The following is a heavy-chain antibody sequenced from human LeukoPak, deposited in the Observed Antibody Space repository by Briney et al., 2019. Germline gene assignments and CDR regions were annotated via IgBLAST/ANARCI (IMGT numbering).Heavy chain of an antibody. D-gene: IGHD3-10*01. J-gene: IGHJ4*02. CDR1: GFTFSSYW. CDR2: IKQDGSEK. CDR3: AKDIKYYYGSGSYYNNDY. V-gene: IGHV3-7*03. Sequence: GGSLRLSCAASGFTFSSYWMSWVRQAPGKGLEWVANIKQDGSEKYYVDSVKGRFTISRDNSKNTLYLQMNSLRAEDTAVYYCAKDIKYYYGSGSYYNNDYWGQGTLVTVSS.